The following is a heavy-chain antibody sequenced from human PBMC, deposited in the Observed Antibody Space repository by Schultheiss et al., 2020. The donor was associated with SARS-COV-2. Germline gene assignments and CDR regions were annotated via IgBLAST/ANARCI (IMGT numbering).Heavy chain of an antibody. D-gene: IGHD3-10*01. CDR3: ARDFGLGSYYKPDY. CDR2: IWYDGSNK. J-gene: IGHJ4*02. CDR1: GFTFSSYG. V-gene: IGHV3-33*01. Sequence: GGSLRLSCAASGFTFSSYGMHWVRQAPGKGLEWVAVIWYDGSNKYYADSVKGRFTISRDNSKNTLYLQMNSLRAEDTAVYYCARDFGLGSYYKPDYWGQGTLVTVSS.